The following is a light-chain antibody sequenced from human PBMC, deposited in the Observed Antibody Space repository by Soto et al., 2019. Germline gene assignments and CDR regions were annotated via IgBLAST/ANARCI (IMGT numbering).Light chain of an antibody. J-gene: IGKJ1*01. V-gene: IGKV3-15*01. CDR3: QQYNNWPRT. Sequence: EIVMTQSPATLSVSPGERATLSCRASQSVSSNLAWYQQKPGKDPSLLIYGASTRATGIPARYSGSGSGTKFTLIISSLQPEDFAVYYCQQYNNWPRTFGQGTKVEIK. CDR2: GAS. CDR1: QSVSSN.